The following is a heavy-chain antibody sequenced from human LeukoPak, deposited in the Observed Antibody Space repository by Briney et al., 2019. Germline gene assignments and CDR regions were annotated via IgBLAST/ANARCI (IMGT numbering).Heavy chain of an antibody. D-gene: IGHD2-15*01. Sequence: SSETLSLTCAVYGGSFSGYYWSWIRQPPGKGLEWIGEINHSGSTNYNPSLKSRVTISVDTSKNQFSLKLSSVTAADTAVYYCARDVLYCSGGSCYRYFDYWGQGTLVTVSS. CDR2: INHSGST. J-gene: IGHJ4*02. V-gene: IGHV4-34*01. CDR1: GGSFSGYY. CDR3: ARDVLYCSGGSCYRYFDY.